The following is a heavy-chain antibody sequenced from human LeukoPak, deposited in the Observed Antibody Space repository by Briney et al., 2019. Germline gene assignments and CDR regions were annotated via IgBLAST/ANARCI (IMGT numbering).Heavy chain of an antibody. V-gene: IGHV3-7*03. J-gene: IGHJ5*02. CDR3: AKDQGVYSYGA. D-gene: IGHD5-18*01. CDR1: GFTFSSYW. Sequence: PGGSLRLSCAASGFTFSSYWMSWVRQAPGKGLEWVANIKQDGSEKYYVDSVKGRFTISRDNAKNSLYLQMNSLRAEDTAVYYCAKDQGVYSYGAWGQGTLVTVSS. CDR2: IKQDGSEK.